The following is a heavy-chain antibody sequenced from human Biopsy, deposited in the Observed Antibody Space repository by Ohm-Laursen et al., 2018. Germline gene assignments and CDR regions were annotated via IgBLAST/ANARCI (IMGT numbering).Heavy chain of an antibody. J-gene: IGHJ4*02. V-gene: IGHV3-48*03. D-gene: IGHD3-16*02. CDR2: IGSSGSTI. Sequence: SLRLSCSASGFTFRTYEMNWVRQAPGKGLEWVSHIGSSGSTIYYADSVKGRSTISRDNAKNSLYLQMSSLRAEDTAVYYCARSYFWGSYRSPYLDSWGQGTLVAVSS. CDR3: ARSYFWGSYRSPYLDS. CDR1: GFTFRTYE.